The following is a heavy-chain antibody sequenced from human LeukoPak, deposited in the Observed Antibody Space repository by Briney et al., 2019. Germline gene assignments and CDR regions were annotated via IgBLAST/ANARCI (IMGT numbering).Heavy chain of an antibody. CDR1: GFTLSSYA. CDR3: ARDGGQYCSGGSCYSLNYGMDV. Sequence: QPGGSLRLSCAASGFTLSSYAMHWVRQAPGKGLEWVTVISYDGSNKYYADSVKGRFTISRDNSKNTVYLQMNSLRAEDTAVYYCARDGGQYCSGGSCYSLNYGMDVCGQGTTVTVSS. V-gene: IGHV3-30*04. D-gene: IGHD2-15*01. CDR2: ISYDGSNK. J-gene: IGHJ6*02.